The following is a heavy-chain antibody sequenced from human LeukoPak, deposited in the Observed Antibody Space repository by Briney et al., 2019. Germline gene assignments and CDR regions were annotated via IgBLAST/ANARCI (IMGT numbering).Heavy chain of an antibody. CDR2: ISSSGDTI. D-gene: IGHD3-10*02. J-gene: IGHJ6*04. Sequence: GGSLRLSCAASGFTFSDYYMTWIRQAPGKGLEWVAYISSSGDTIYYAGSVKGRFTISRDNAKNSLYLQMNSLRAEDTAVYYCAELGITMIGGVWGKGTTVTISS. V-gene: IGHV3-11*04. CDR1: GFTFSDYY. CDR3: AELGITMIGGV.